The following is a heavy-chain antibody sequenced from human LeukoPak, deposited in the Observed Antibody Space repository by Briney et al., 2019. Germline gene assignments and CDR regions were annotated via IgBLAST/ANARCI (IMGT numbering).Heavy chain of an antibody. D-gene: IGHD3-10*01. CDR1: GFTFSGSA. V-gene: IGHV3-73*01. Sequence: PGGSLRLSCAASGFTFSGSAMHWVRQASGKGLEWVGRIRSKANSYATAYAASVKGRFTISRDDSKNTAYLQMNSLRAEDTAVYYCAKNGVTMVRIYYYYYMDVWGKGTTVTISS. CDR2: IRSKANSYAT. J-gene: IGHJ6*03. CDR3: AKNGVTMVRIYYYYYMDV.